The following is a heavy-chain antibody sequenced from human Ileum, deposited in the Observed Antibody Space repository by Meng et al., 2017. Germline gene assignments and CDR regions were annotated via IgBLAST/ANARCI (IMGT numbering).Heavy chain of an antibody. CDR2: IKQDGSEK. D-gene: IGHD3-16*01. Sequence: ESLKISCAASGFSITNSWMSWVRQAPGKGLEWVANIKQDGSEKYYVDSVRGRFTVSRDNAKESLYLQMNSLRPEDTALYYCGRYYFAYGLDVWGQGTTVTVSS. J-gene: IGHJ6*02. V-gene: IGHV3-7*01. CDR1: GFSITNSW. CDR3: GRYYFAYGLDV.